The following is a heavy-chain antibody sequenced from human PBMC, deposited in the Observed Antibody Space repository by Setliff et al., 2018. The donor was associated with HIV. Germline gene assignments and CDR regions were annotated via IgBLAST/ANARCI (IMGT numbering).Heavy chain of an antibody. D-gene: IGHD6-13*01. CDR1: GYTFTNFA. CDR3: ARGIAATLDY. CDR2: IIADNGDT. Sequence: ASVKVSCKASGYTFTNFAIHWVRQAPGQRLEWMGWIIADNGDTKYSQKFEGRVTITRDTSASTAYMELSSLRAEDTAIYYCARGIAATLDYWGQGTLVTVSS. V-gene: IGHV1-3*01. J-gene: IGHJ4*02.